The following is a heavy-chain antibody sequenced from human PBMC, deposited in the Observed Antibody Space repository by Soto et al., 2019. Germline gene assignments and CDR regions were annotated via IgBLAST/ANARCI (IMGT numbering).Heavy chain of an antibody. D-gene: IGHD3-3*01. CDR1: GFTFSSYW. CDR3: ARDRRRAIFVRGGWFDP. J-gene: IGHJ5*02. V-gene: IGHV3-74*01. Sequence: PGGSLRLSCAASGFTFSSYWMHWVRQAPGKGLVWVSRINSDGSSTSYADSVKGRFTISRDNAKNTLYLQMNSLRAEDTAVYYWARDRRRAIFVRGGWFDPWGQGTLVTVSS. CDR2: INSDGSST.